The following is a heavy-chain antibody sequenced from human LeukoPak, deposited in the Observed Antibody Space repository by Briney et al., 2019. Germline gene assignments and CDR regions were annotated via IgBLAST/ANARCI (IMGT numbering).Heavy chain of an antibody. J-gene: IGHJ5*02. Sequence: SVKVSCKVSGGTLSIYAINWVRQAPGQGLEWMGRVIPIPGTTNYAPKFQGRVTITADESSATGYMELSGLRSDDMAIYYCARLKDGGISSWGQGTLVTVSS. CDR1: GGTLSIYA. D-gene: IGHD2-15*01. CDR3: ARLKDGGISS. V-gene: IGHV1-69*11. CDR2: VIPIPGTT.